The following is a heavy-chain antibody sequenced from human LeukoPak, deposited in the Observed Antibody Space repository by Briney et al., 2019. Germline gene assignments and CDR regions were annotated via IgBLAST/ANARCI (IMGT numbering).Heavy chain of an antibody. Sequence: GGSLRLSCAASGFTVSSNYMSWVRQAPGKGLEWVSGMHGSRGTTYYADSVKGRFTISRDNSNNTLYLQMDSLRVEDTALYYCARRAPSHDFDDWGQGTLVTVSS. CDR2: MHGSRGTT. CDR3: ARRAPSHDFDD. V-gene: IGHV3-66*01. CDR1: GFTVSSNY. J-gene: IGHJ4*02.